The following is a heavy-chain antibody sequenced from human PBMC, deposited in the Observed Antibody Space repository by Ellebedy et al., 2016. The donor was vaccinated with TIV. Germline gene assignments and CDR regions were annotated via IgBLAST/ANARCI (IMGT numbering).Heavy chain of an antibody. CDR3: ARVPPYYDFWSGYSYYYYYGMDV. V-gene: IGHV3-33*01. D-gene: IGHD3-3*01. Sequence: GGSLRLSXAASGFTFSSYGMHWVRQAPGKGLEWVAVIWYDGSNKYYADSVKGRFTISRDNSKNTLYLQMNSLRAEDTAVYYCARVPPYYDFWSGYSYYYYYGMDVWGQGTTVTVSS. J-gene: IGHJ6*02. CDR1: GFTFSSYG. CDR2: IWYDGSNK.